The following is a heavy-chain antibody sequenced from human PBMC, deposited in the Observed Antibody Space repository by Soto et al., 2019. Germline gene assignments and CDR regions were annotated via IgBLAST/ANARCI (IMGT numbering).Heavy chain of an antibody. CDR1: SGAFVGYY. V-gene: IGHV4-34*01. Sequence: SETLSLTCSIYSGAFVGYYCSWVGHPPGKGLEWIVEISQSGNTNYSPSLKSRVSISIDTSKKQFSLNLASVSAADTAVYYCARAPKVSGSSQTRPDFWGQGTLVTVSS. J-gene: IGHJ4*02. CDR3: ARAPKVSGSSQTRPDF. D-gene: IGHD6-6*01. CDR2: ISQSGNT.